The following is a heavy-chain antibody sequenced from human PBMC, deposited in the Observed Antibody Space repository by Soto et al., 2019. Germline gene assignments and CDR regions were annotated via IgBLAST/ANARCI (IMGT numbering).Heavy chain of an antibody. V-gene: IGHV4-59*01. J-gene: IGHJ4*02. CDR1: GDSISSYY. CDR3: ALRSMAVVPEY. D-gene: IGHD3-22*01. Sequence: QVQLQESGPGLVKPSETLSLTCAVSGDSISSYYCIWIRQPPGKGLESIGYLYYGRSANYNPSLKSRVTLSVDTSTKQCSLTLSSMTAADTAVYYCALRSMAVVPEYWGQGTLVTVSS. CDR2: LYYGRSA.